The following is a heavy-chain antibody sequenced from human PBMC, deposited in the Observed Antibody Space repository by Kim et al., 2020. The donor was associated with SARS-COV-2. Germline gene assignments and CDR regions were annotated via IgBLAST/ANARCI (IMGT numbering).Heavy chain of an antibody. CDR3: AKGAYGDSLPYYFYY. CDR1: EFTFSSYG. D-gene: IGHD4-17*01. V-gene: IGHV3-30*18. CDR2: ISYDGSNK. J-gene: IGHJ4*01. Sequence: GGSLRLSCAASEFTFSSYGMHWVRQAPGKGLEWVAVISYDGSNKYYADSVKGRFTISRDNSKNTLYLQMNSLRAEDTAVYYCAKGAYGDSLPYYFYYWG.